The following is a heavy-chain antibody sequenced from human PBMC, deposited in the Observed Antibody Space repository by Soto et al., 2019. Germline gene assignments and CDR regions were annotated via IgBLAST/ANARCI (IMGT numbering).Heavy chain of an antibody. CDR1: GFTVSSNY. Sequence: GSLRLSCAASGFTVSSNYMSWVRQAPGKGLEWVSVIYSGGSTSYTDSVKGRFTISRDNSKNTLYLQMNSLRAEDTAVYYCARESTYGAYVNYWGQGTLVTV. CDR2: IYSGGST. D-gene: IGHD2-8*01. CDR3: ARESTYGAYVNY. V-gene: IGHV3-53*01. J-gene: IGHJ4*02.